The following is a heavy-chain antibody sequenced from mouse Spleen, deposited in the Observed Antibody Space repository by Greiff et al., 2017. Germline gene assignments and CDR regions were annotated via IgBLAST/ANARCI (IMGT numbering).Heavy chain of an antibody. J-gene: IGHJ4*01. CDR2: IAPGSGST. D-gene: IGHD2-14*01. Sequence: DLVKPGASVKLSCKASGYTFTSYWINWIKQRPGQGLEWIGRIAPGSGSTYYNEMFKGKATLTVDTSSSTAYIQLSSLSSEDSAVYFCARNYRYDGSHAMDYWGQGTSVTVSS. CDR3: ARNYRYDGSHAMDY. V-gene: IGHV1S41*01. CDR1: GYTFTSYW.